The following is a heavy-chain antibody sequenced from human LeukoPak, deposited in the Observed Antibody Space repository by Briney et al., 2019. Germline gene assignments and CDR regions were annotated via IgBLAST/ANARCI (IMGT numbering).Heavy chain of an antibody. Sequence: PGGSLRLSCAASGFTFSSYWMHWVRQAPGKGLVWISGINTDGSTTRYADSVKGRFTISRDNANNTQYLQMNSLRAEDTAVYYCARNSGSNRPVDCWGQGTLVAVSS. CDR3: ARNSGSNRPVDC. CDR1: GFTFSSYW. CDR2: INTDGSTT. V-gene: IGHV3-74*01. D-gene: IGHD1-26*01. J-gene: IGHJ4*02.